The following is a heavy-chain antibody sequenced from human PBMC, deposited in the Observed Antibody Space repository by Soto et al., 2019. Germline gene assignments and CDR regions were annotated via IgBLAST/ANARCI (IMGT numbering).Heavy chain of an antibody. CDR1: AYTFTGQH. J-gene: IGHJ4*02. D-gene: IGHD3-22*01. V-gene: IGHV3-23*01. Sequence: ASVKVSCNASAYTFTGQHMHWARQAPGKVLEWVSTVSVSGGTTYYADSLKGRFTISRDNSKKTVYLQMNRLRADDTAIYYCAKGLYYYDSSGYRLFDYWGQGTLVTVSS. CDR3: AKGLYYYDSSGYRLFDY. CDR2: VSVSGGTT.